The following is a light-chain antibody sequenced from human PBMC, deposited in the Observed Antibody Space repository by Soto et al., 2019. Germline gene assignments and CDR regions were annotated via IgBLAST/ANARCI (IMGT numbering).Light chain of an antibody. CDR3: QSYDYHLVV. Sequence: QSVLTQPPSVSGAPGQRVTISCTGSSSNIGAGYDVHWYRQLPGTAPTVLTYGNINRPSGVPDRFSASKSGTSASLAISGLHAEDEADYFCQSYDYHLVVFGGGTKLTVL. CDR1: SSNIGAGYD. CDR2: GNI. J-gene: IGLJ2*01. V-gene: IGLV1-40*01.